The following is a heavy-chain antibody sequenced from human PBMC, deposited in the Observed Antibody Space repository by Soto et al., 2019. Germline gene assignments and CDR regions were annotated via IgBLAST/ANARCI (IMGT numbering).Heavy chain of an antibody. CDR2: ISAYNGNT. CDR1: GYTFTSYG. J-gene: IGHJ6*02. CDR3: ARDDYSSSWYHYYYGMDV. V-gene: IGHV1-18*01. D-gene: IGHD6-13*01. Sequence: PSVKVSCKASGYTFTSYGISWVRQAPGQGLEWMGWISAYNGNTNYAQKLQGRVTMTTDTSTSTAYMELRSLRSDDTAVYYCARDDYSSSWYHYYYGMDVWGQGTTVTVSS.